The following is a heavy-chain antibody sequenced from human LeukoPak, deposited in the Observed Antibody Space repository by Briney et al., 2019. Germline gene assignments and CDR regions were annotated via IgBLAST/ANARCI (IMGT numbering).Heavy chain of an antibody. CDR3: AVRGYSGYDTSYFDY. Sequence: GGSLRLSCAASGFTFSSYWMHWVRQAPGKGPVWVSRINSDGSSTSYADSVKGRFTISRDSAKNTLYLQMNSLRAEDTAVYYCAVRGYSGYDTSYFDYWGQGTLVTVSS. J-gene: IGHJ4*02. V-gene: IGHV3-74*01. CDR2: INSDGSST. D-gene: IGHD5-12*01. CDR1: GFTFSSYW.